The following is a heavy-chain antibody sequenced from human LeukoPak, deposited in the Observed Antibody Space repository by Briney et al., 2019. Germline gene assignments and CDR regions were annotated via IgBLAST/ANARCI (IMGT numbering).Heavy chain of an antibody. CDR3: ATIGDRRSGELYRIDY. V-gene: IGHV3-30-3*01. D-gene: IGHD1-26*01. J-gene: IGHJ4*02. Sequence: GGSLRLSCAASGFSFSTSTMHWVRQAPGKGLEWVAVISYDGSNKFYADSVKGRFTISRDNAKNTLYLQMNSLRGEDAAVYYCATIGDRRSGELYRIDYWGQGTLVTVSS. CDR2: ISYDGSNK. CDR1: GFSFSTST.